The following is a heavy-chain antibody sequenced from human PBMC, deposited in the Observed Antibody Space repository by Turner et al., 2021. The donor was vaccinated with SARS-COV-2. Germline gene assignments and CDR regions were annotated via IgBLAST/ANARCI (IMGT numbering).Heavy chain of an antibody. CDR3: ARDRITVAGNLDH. J-gene: IGHJ4*02. CDR1: GFTFSNYA. CDR2: ISSVGNNQ. V-gene: IGHV3-30-3*01. D-gene: IGHD6-19*01. Sequence: QVLLVESGGGVVQPGRSLRLPCAASGFTFSNYAMHWVRQAPGKGLEWVAVISSVGNNQHYADSVKGRFTVSRDDSKNSLYLQINSLRAEDTGVYYCARDRITVAGNLDHWGQGTLVTVSS.